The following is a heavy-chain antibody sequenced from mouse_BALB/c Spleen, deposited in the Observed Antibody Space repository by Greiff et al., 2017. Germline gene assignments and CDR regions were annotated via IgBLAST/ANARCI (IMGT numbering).Heavy chain of an antibody. J-gene: IGHJ3*01. D-gene: IGHD2-4*01. CDR2: IYPSDSYT. Sequence: QVQLQQPGAELVRPGASVKLSCKASGYTFTSYWINWVKQRPGQGLEWIGNIYPSDSYTNYNQKFKDKATLTVDKSSSTAYMQLSSPTSEDSAVYYCTRGEMITTFAYWGQGTLVTVS. CDR3: TRGEMITTFAY. CDR1: GYTFTSYW. V-gene: IGHV1-69*02.